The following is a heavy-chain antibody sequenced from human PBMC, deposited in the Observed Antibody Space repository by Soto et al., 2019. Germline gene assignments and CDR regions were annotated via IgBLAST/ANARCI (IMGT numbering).Heavy chain of an antibody. J-gene: IGHJ6*02. V-gene: IGHV1-3*01. CDR1: GYSFTNHA. CDR2: INAGSGNT. D-gene: IGHD3-16*01. Sequence: ASVKVSCKASGYSFTNHAIHWVRQAPGQSPEWMGWINAGSGNTKSSQKFQGRVTITRDTSASTAYMELSSLRSEDTAVYYCARGTLRYYAIDVWGQGTTATVS. CDR3: ARGTLRYYAIDV.